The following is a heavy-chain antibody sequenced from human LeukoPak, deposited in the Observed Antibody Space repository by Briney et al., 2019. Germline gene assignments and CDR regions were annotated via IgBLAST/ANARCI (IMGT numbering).Heavy chain of an antibody. V-gene: IGHV3-33*01. CDR2: IWYDGSNK. D-gene: IGHD3-16*02. CDR3: ARGAERTYYDYVWGSYRYGYFDY. J-gene: IGHJ4*02. CDR1: GFTFSSYG. Sequence: GSLRLSCAASGFTFSSYGMHWVRQAPGKGLEWVAVIWYDGSNKYYADSVKGRFTISRDNSKNTLYLQMNSLRAEDTAVYYCARGAERTYYDYVWGSYRYGYFDYWGQGTLVTVSS.